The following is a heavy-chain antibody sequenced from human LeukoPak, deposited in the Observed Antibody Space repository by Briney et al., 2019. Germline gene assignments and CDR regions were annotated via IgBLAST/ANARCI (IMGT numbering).Heavy chain of an antibody. CDR1: GGSISSSNW. V-gene: IGHV3-15*01. Sequence: MTSETLSLTCAVSGGSISSSNWWSWVRQAPGKGLEWLGRIKRETDGGTIDYAAPVKGRFTISRDDSRNTLYLQMNSLRAEDTAVYYCAREAAFGELGFTDYWGQGTLVTVSS. CDR3: AREAAFGELGFTDY. J-gene: IGHJ4*02. CDR2: IKRETDGGTI. D-gene: IGHD3-10*01.